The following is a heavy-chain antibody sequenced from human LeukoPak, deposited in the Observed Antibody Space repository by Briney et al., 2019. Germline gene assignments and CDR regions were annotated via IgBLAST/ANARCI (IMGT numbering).Heavy chain of an antibody. D-gene: IGHD5-18*01. CDR1: GFTFSSYA. V-gene: IGHV3-30*04. CDR2: ISYDGSNK. CDR3: AKEYGYTYGEFDY. J-gene: IGHJ4*02. Sequence: GRSLRLSCAASGFTFSSYAMHWVRQAPGKGLEWVAVISYDGSNKYYADSVKGRFTISRDNSKNTLYLQMNSLRAEDTAVYYCAKEYGYTYGEFDYWGQGTLVTVSS.